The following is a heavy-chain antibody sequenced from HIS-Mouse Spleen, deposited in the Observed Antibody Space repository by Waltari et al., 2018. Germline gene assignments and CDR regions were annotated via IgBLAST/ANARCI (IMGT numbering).Heavy chain of an antibody. D-gene: IGHD6-13*01. CDR1: GGSISSSSYY. CDR2: IYYSGRT. Sequence: QLQLQESGPGLVKPSETLSLTCTVSGGSISSSSYYWGWFRQPPGTGLEWIGSIYYSGRTHHNPSLKSRVTISVATSKNQFALKLSSVTAADTAVYYCAREIPYSSSWYDWYFDLWGRGTLVTVSS. CDR3: AREIPYSSSWYDWYFDL. V-gene: IGHV4-39*07. J-gene: IGHJ2*01.